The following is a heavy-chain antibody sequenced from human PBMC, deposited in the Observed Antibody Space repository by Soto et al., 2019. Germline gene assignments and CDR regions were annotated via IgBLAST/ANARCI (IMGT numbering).Heavy chain of an antibody. CDR1: GFSLGNTGMT. V-gene: IGHV2-5*01. CDR2: IYWHDDK. J-gene: IGHJ5*01. Sequence: QITLKESGPALVNPTQTLTLTCTFSGFSLGNTGMTVGWNRQPPGKALQWLALIYWHDDKRYNPSLKNRLTIAKDTSKNQVVLTLTNVGPVDTATYYCARSRFEILTGPFDSWGQGTLVTVSS. CDR3: ARSRFEILTGPFDS. D-gene: IGHD3-9*01.